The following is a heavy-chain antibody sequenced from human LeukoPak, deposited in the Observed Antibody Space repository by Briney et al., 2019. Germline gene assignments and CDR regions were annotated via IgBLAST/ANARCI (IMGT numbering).Heavy chain of an antibody. Sequence: GGSLRLSCAASGFTVSSNYMSWVRQAPGKGLEWVSIIYSDGTTYYVDSVKGRFTISRDNSKNTLYLQMNNPRAEDTAMYYCARWYCSSISCYYDCWGQGTLVTVSS. CDR1: GFTVSSNY. CDR3: ARWYCSSISCYYDC. V-gene: IGHV3-53*01. J-gene: IGHJ4*02. D-gene: IGHD2-2*01. CDR2: IYSDGTT.